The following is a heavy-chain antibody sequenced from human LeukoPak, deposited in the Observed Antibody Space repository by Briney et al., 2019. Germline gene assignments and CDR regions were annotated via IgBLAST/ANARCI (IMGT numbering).Heavy chain of an antibody. CDR2: ITLHSGDT. V-gene: IGHV1-2*02. CDR3: AREGQVGLDN. D-gene: IGHD1-26*01. CDR1: GHTLTVHY. J-gene: IGHJ1*01. Sequence: GASVKVSCKASGHTLTVHYIHWVRQGPGQGLEWLGWITLHSGDTHYAQKYQGRLTMTSDTSISTGYMELSRLQFDDKAVYYCAREGQVGLDNWGQGALVTVSS.